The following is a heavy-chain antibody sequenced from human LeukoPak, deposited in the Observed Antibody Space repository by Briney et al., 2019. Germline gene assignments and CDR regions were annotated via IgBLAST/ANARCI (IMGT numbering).Heavy chain of an antibody. CDR1: GGSISSYY. V-gene: IGHV4-59*01. Sequence: SETLSLTCTVSGGSISSYYWSWIRQPPGKGLEWIGYIYYSGSTNYNPSLKSRVTISVDTSKNQFSLKLSSVTAADTAVYYCARTGYSYGSTFDYWGQGTLVTVSS. D-gene: IGHD5-18*01. CDR2: IYYSGST. J-gene: IGHJ4*02. CDR3: ARTGYSYGSTFDY.